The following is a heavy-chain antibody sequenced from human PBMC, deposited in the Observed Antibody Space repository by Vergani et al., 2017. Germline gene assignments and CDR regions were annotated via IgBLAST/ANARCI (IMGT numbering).Heavy chain of an antibody. CDR1: GFTFSSYE. V-gene: IGHV3-48*03. D-gene: IGHD3-3*01. Sequence: EVQLVESGGGLVQPGGSLRLSCAASGFTFSSYEMNWVRQAPGKGLEWVSYISSSGSTIYYADSVKGRFTISRDNAKNSLYLQMNSLRAEDTAVYYCAREIGLRFLEWLEVVAAADYYGMDVWGQGTTVTVSS. CDR2: ISSSGSTI. CDR3: AREIGLRFLEWLEVVAAADYYGMDV. J-gene: IGHJ6*02.